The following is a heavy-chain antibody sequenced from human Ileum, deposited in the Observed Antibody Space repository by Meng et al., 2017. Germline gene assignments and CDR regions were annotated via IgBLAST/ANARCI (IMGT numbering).Heavy chain of an antibody. Sequence: QVQLQESGPALVRPSGTLSLTCAVSSCSISSNTYVSWVRQPPVKGLECIGQISHSGSAYYNPSLKSRVTMSVDKSKSQFSLMLTTVTAADTAIYYCARHGGYSQDFWGQGTLVTVSS. CDR1: SCSISSNTY. CDR3: ARHGGYSQDF. V-gene: IGHV4-4*02. D-gene: IGHD4-23*01. J-gene: IGHJ4*02. CDR2: ISHSGSA.